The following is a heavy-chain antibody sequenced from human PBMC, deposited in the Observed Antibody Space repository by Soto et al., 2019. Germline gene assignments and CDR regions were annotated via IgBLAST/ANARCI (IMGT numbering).Heavy chain of an antibody. CDR2: IKEDGSEK. J-gene: IGHJ4*02. Sequence: EVQLVESGGGLVQPGGSLRLSCVASGFTFSSYWMSWVRQAPGKGLEWVANIKEDGSEKYYVDSVKGRFTISRDSAKNSLYVQMNSLRAEDTAVYYCARVVAAVGTFGYWGQGTLVTVSS. CDR1: GFTFSSYW. V-gene: IGHV3-7*01. CDR3: ARVVAAVGTFGY. D-gene: IGHD6-13*01.